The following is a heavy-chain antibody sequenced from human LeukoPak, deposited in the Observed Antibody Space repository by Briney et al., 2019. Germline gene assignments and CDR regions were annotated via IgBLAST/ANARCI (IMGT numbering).Heavy chain of an antibody. CDR3: ARAIAVAGTFAFDY. V-gene: IGHV4-59*01. CDR2: IYYSGST. CDR1: GGSISSYY. J-gene: IGHJ4*02. Sequence: PSETLSLTCTVSGGSISSYYWSWIRLPPGKGLEWVGYIYYSGSTNYNASLKGRVTVSVDTSKNRFSLKLSSVTAADTAVYYCARAIAVAGTFAFDYWGQGTLVTVSS. D-gene: IGHD6-19*01.